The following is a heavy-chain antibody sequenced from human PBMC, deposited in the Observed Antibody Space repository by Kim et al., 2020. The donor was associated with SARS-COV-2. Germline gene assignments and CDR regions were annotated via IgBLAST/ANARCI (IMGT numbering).Heavy chain of an antibody. V-gene: IGHV4-30-2*05. CDR2: T. J-gene: IGHJ6*03. Sequence: TYSNPSLKSRVTISVDTSKNQFSLKLSSVTAADTAVYYCARVYYYYMDVWGKGTTVTVSS. CDR3: ARVYYYYMDV.